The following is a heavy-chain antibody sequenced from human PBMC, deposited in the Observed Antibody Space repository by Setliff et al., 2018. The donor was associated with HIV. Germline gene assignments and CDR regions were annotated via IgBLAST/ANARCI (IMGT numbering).Heavy chain of an antibody. V-gene: IGHV4-39*07. Sequence: KPSETXSLTCSVSGDSISNPNYYWGWIRQPPGKGLEWIGSIYFSESPYYNPSLKSRVTMSLDTSKNQFSLNLNSVTAAGAAVYFCARAREGWKPFAFDYWGQGTLVTVSS. D-gene: IGHD1-1*01. J-gene: IGHJ4*02. CDR1: GDSISNPNYY. CDR2: IYFSESP. CDR3: ARAREGWKPFAFDY.